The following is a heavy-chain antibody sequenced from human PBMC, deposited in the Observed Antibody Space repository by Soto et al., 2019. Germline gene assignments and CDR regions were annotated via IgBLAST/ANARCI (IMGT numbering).Heavy chain of an antibody. CDR1: GGTFNSYA. CDR3: ASRSENGYNYDFDY. CDR2: IIPIFGTP. D-gene: IGHD5-12*01. V-gene: IGHV1-69*12. J-gene: IGHJ4*02. Sequence: QVLLVQSGAAVKKPGYSVKVSCKASGGTFNSYAFSWVRQAPGQGLEWMGGIIPIFGTPNYAQKFQGRVTITADEATSTAYRERSGLRSEDTAVYYCASRSENGYNYDFDYWGQGNLVTVSS.